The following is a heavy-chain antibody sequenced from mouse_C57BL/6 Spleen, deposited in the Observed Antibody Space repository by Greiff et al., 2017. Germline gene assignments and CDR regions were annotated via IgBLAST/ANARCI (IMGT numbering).Heavy chain of an antibody. J-gene: IGHJ4*01. CDR3: ASSRDYGSSSYAMDY. CDR2: IDPANGNT. V-gene: IGHV14-3*01. CDR1: GFNIKNTY. D-gene: IGHD1-1*01. Sequence: VQLQQSVAELVRPGASVKLSCTASGFNIKNTYMHWVKQRPEQGLEWIGRIDPANGNTKYAPKFQGKATITADTSSNTAYLQLSSLTSEDTAIYYCASSRDYGSSSYAMDYWGQGTSVTVSS.